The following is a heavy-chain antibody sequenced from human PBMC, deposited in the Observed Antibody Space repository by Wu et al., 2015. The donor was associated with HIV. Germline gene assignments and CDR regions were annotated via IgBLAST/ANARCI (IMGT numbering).Heavy chain of an antibody. Sequence: QVLLVQSGAEVKKPGSSVKVSCKASGDTMGVYAFHWVRQAPGQGLEWMGGIISIFGSSNYARKFQDRLTIVADESTNTAYLELNNLRSDDTAVYFCARGFSGMPSGAPNYFDYWGQGTPVTVSS. CDR2: IISIFGSS. V-gene: IGHV1-69*12. CDR1: GDTMGVYA. D-gene: IGHD1-26*01. J-gene: IGHJ4*02. CDR3: ARGFSGMPSGAPNYFDY.